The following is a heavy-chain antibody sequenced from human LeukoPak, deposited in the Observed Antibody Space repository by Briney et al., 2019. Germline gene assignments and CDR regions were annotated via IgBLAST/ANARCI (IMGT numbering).Heavy chain of an antibody. V-gene: IGHV1-2*02. J-gene: IGHJ5*02. CDR1: GYTFTGYY. CDR2: INPNSGGT. CDR3: ARGSHQATGTTVDWFDP. D-gene: IGHD1-1*01. Sequence: GASVKVSCKASGYTFTGYYMHWVRQAPGQGLEWMGWINPNSGGTNYAQKFQGRVTMTRDTSISTAYMELSRLRSDDTAVYYCARGSHQATGTTVDWFDPWGQGTLVTVSS.